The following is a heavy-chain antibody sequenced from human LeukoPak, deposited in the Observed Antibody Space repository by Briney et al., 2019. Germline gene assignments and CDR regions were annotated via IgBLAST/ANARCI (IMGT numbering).Heavy chain of an antibody. CDR1: GFTFSSYG. D-gene: IGHD3-16*01. CDR3: AKSDTGGDRGRYALGDV. CDR2: IRYDGSNK. J-gene: IGHJ6*04. Sequence: GGSLRLSCAASGFTFSSYGMHWVRQAPGKGLEWVAFIRYDGSNKYYADSVKGRFTISRDNSKNTLYLQMNSLRAEDTAVYYCAKSDTGGDRGRYALGDVWGKGTTVTVSS. V-gene: IGHV3-30*02.